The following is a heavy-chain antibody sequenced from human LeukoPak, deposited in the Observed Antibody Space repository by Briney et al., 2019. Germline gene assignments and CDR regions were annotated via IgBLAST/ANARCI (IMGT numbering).Heavy chain of an antibody. J-gene: IGHJ4*02. V-gene: IGHV3-30*04. Sequence: GGSLRLSCAASGFTFNSHAMHWVRQAPGKGLEWVAFVSYDARVISYVDFVKGRFTISRDNSKNTLYLQMNSLRAEDTALYFCARDLSRTYTVDYWGQGTLVTVSS. CDR1: GFTFNSHA. CDR3: ARDLSRTYTVDY. CDR2: VSYDARVI. D-gene: IGHD2-2*02.